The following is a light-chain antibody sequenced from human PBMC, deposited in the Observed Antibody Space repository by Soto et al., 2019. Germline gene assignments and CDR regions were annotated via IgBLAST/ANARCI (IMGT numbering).Light chain of an antibody. J-gene: IGLJ3*02. CDR3: AAWDGSLNGPV. CDR1: SSNIGTNT. CDR2: SNN. Sequence: QSVLTLPPSASVPPGQRVTISCSGSSSNIGTNTVNWYQQLPGTAPKLLLYSNNQRPSGVPDRFSGSKSGTSASLAISGLQSEDEADYYCAAWDGSLNGPVFGGGTKLTVL. V-gene: IGLV1-44*01.